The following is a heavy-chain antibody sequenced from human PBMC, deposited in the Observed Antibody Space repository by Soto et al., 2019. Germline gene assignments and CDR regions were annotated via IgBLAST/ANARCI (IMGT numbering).Heavy chain of an antibody. CDR1: GFIFSNYE. CDR2: ISSSGSLT. D-gene: IGHD5-18*01. J-gene: IGHJ4*02. CDR3: VREGTQLWMMTFDY. Sequence: QSGGSLRLSCAASGFIFSNYEMNWVRQAPGKGLEWIAFISSSGSLTYYADSVKGRFKISRDKANNSLSLQMHSLRAEDTAVYYCVREGTQLWMMTFDYWGQGTVVTVSS. V-gene: IGHV3-48*03.